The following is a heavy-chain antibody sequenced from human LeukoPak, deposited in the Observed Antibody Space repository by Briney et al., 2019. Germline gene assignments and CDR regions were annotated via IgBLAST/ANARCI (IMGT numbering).Heavy chain of an antibody. J-gene: IGHJ4*02. D-gene: IGHD6-6*01. CDR2: IGTSSTTI. CDR1: GFTFSSYT. V-gene: IGHV3-48*01. CDR3: TRSSMAALAVDS. Sequence: PGGSLRLSCAASGFTFSSYTMNWVRQPPGKGLEWVSNIGTSSTTIYYADSVKGRFTISRDNAKNSLYLQMNSLRADDTAVYYCTRSSMAALAVDSWGQGTLVTVSS.